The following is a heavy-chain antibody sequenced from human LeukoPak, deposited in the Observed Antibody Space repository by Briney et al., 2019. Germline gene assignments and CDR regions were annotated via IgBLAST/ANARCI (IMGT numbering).Heavy chain of an antibody. V-gene: IGHV4-38-2*01. CDR1: AYSISSGYY. Sequence: KPSETLSLTCAVSAYSISSGYYRGWIRQPPGRGLEWIGSIYHSGTTYYNPSLKTRVTISLDTSKNQFPLKLSSVTDADTAVYYCARSSFTSGYYYHMDVWGKGTTVTVSS. J-gene: IGHJ6*03. D-gene: IGHD3-22*01. CDR2: IYHSGTT. CDR3: ARSSFTSGYYYHMDV.